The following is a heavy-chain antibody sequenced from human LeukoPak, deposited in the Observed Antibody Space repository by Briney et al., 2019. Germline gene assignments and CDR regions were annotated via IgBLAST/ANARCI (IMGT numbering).Heavy chain of an antibody. D-gene: IGHD5-18*01. CDR2: INHSGST. V-gene: IGHV4-34*01. CDR3: ARGDTHSYGFDP. Sequence: SETLSLTCAVYGGSFSGYYWSWIRQPPGKGLEWIGEINHSGSTNYNPSLKSRVTISVDTSKNQFSLKLSSVTAADTAVYYCARGDTHSYGFDPWGQETLVTVSS. CDR1: GGSFSGYY. J-gene: IGHJ5*02.